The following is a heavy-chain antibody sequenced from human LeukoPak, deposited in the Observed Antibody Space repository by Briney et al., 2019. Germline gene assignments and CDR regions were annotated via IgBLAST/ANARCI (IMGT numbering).Heavy chain of an antibody. J-gene: IGHJ4*02. Sequence: SETLSLTCAVSGGSISSGGYSWSWIRQPPGKGLGWIGYIYHSGSTYYNPSLKSRVTISVDRSKNQFSLKLSSVTAADTAVYYCARGSMVRGVNFDYWGQGTLVTVSS. CDR3: ARGSMVRGVNFDY. CDR2: IYHSGST. D-gene: IGHD3-10*01. V-gene: IGHV4-30-2*01. CDR1: GGSISSGGYS.